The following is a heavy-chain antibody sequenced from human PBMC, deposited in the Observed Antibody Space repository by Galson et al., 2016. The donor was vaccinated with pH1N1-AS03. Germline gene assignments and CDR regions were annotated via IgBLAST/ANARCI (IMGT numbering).Heavy chain of an antibody. V-gene: IGHV3-21*01. D-gene: IGHD3/OR15-3a*01. J-gene: IGHJ4*02. CDR3: AKPGTENPEGSTGLFDS. Sequence: SLRLSCAASGFPFSGYSMNWVRQAPGKGLEWVSFISTSSSSIYYADSVKGRFTISRDNAQNLLYLQMNSLRSEDTAVYYCAKPGTENPEGSTGLFDSWGQGTVVTVSS. CDR1: GFPFSGYS. CDR2: ISTSSSSI.